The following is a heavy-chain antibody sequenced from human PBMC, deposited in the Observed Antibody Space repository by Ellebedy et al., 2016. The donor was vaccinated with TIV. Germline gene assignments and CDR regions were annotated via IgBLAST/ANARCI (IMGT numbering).Heavy chain of an antibody. Sequence: ASVKVSCXASGYTFTSYGISWVRQAPGQGLEWMGWISAYNGNTNYAQKLQGRVTMTTDTSTSIAYMELRSLRSDDTAVYYCARARAGGGYCSSTSCYGDYYYGMDVWGQGTTVTVSS. CDR3: ARARAGGGYCSSTSCYGDYYYGMDV. J-gene: IGHJ6*02. CDR1: GYTFTSYG. V-gene: IGHV1-18*01. CDR2: ISAYNGNT. D-gene: IGHD2-2*01.